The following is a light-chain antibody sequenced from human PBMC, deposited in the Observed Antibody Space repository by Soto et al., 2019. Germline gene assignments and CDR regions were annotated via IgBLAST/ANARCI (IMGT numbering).Light chain of an antibody. CDR3: QQYNSYLYT. V-gene: IGKV1-5*03. CDR2: KAS. CDR1: QSISSG. J-gene: IGKJ2*01. Sequence: DIQMTQSPSTLSASVGDRVTITCRASQSISSGLAWYQQKPGQATKLLIYKASSLESGVPSRFSGSGSGTEFTLTISSLQPDDFATYYCQQYNSYLYTFGQGTKLEIK.